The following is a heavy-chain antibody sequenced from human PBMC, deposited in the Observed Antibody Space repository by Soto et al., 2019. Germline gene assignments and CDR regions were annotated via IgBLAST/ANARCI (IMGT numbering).Heavy chain of an antibody. CDR2: ISGRGGTI. V-gene: IGHV3-23*01. Sequence: HPGGSLRLSCASSVFNFSNYAMTCVRQTPGKGLEWVSTISGRGGTISYADSVKGRFTVSRDPSNNTLLLQMDDLGADDTGVYFCAKAMVRGCDYWGPGTLVTVSS. J-gene: IGHJ4*02. CDR1: VFNFSNYA. CDR3: AKAMVRGCDY. D-gene: IGHD3-10*01.